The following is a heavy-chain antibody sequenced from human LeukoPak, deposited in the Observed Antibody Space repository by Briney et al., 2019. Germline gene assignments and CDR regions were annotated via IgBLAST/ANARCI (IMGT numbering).Heavy chain of an antibody. D-gene: IGHD6-19*01. CDR1: GFTFSSYG. CDR2: IRYDGSNK. V-gene: IGHV3-30*02. J-gene: IGHJ4*02. Sequence: GGSLRLSCAASGFTFSSYGMHWVRQAPGKGLEWVAFIRYDGSNKYYADSVKGRFTISRDNSKNTLYLQMNSLRAEDTAIYYCARGLHRIAVAGTGSFPFDYWGQGTLVTVSS. CDR3: ARGLHRIAVAGTGSFPFDY.